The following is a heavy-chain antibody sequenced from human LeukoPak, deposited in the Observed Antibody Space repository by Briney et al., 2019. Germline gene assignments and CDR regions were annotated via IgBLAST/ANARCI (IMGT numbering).Heavy chain of an antibody. D-gene: IGHD3-10*01. J-gene: IGHJ6*02. CDR2: VNPNSGNT. CDR1: GYTFTSYD. Sequence: ASVKVSRKGSGYTFTSYDIHWVRQATGQGLGWVGWVNPNSGNTGYAQKFQGRVTMTRNTSIRTAYMELNSLRSEDTAVYYCAVRGVIGPYYYYAMDVWGQGTTVTVSS. V-gene: IGHV1-8*01. CDR3: AVRGVIGPYYYYAMDV.